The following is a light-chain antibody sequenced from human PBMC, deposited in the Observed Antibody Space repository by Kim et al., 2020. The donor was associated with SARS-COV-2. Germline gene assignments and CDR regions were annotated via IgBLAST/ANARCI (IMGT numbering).Light chain of an antibody. CDR2: GVS. V-gene: IGLV2-14*03. CDR3: SSYTSKSTLYV. CDR1: SSDVGGYNY. J-gene: IGLJ1*01. Sequence: QSITISSTGTSSDVGGYNYVSWYQQHPGKAPKLRIYGVSNRPSGVSNRFSGSKSGNTASLTISGLQAEDEADYYCSSYTSKSTLYVFGIGTKVTVL.